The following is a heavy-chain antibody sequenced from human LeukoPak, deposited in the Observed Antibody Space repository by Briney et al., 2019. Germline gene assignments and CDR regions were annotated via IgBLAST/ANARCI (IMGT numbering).Heavy chain of an antibody. CDR3: AYSGSFYDAFDI. CDR2: INPNSGGT. Sequence: ASVKVSCKASGYTFTGYYMHWVRQAPGQGLEWMGWINPNSGGTNYAQKFQGRVTMTGDTSISTAYMELSRLRSDDTAVYYCAYSGSFYDAFDIWGQGTMVTVSS. J-gene: IGHJ3*02. D-gene: IGHD1-26*01. CDR1: GYTFTGYY. V-gene: IGHV1-2*02.